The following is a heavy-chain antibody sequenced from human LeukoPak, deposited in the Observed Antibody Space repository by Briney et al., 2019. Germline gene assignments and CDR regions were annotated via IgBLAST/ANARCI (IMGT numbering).Heavy chain of an antibody. CDR2: ISVYNGNT. V-gene: IGHV1-18*01. CDR3: ARVRGYYDSSGPRDY. Sequence: ASVKVSCKASGYTFTSYGISCVRQAPGQGLEWMGWISVYNGNTNYAQKLQGRVTMTTDTSTSTAYMELRSLRSDDTAVYYCARVRGYYDSSGPRDYWGQGTLVTVSS. D-gene: IGHD3-22*01. CDR1: GYTFTSYG. J-gene: IGHJ4*02.